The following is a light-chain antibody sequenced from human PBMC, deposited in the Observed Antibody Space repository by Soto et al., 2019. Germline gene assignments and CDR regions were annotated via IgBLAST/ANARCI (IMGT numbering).Light chain of an antibody. CDR2: AAS. CDR3: QQYDNPPFT. J-gene: IGKJ3*01. V-gene: IGKV1-33*01. CDR1: QSISSY. Sequence: DIQMTQSPSSLSASVGDRVTITCRASQSISSYLNWYQQKPGKAPKLLIYAASSLETGVPSRFSGSGSGTDFTFTISSLQPEDIATYYCQQYDNPPFTFGPGTKVDIK.